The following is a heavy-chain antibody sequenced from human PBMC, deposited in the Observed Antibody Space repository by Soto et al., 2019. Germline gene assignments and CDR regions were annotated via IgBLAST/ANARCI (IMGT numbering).Heavy chain of an antibody. J-gene: IGHJ6*03. CDR1: GYTFTSYG. Sequence: GASVKVSCKASGYTFTSYGISWVRQAPGQGLEWMGWISAYNGNTNYAQKLQGRVTMTTDTSTSTAYMELRSLRSDDTAVYYCARDLYYYGSGARLFYYYYYMDVWGKGTTVTVSS. CDR3: ARDLYYYGSGARLFYYYYYMDV. CDR2: ISAYNGNT. V-gene: IGHV1-18*01. D-gene: IGHD3-10*01.